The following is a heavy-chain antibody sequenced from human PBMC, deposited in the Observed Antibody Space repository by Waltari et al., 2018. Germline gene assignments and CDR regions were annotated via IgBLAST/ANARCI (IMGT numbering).Heavy chain of an antibody. D-gene: IGHD6-13*01. J-gene: IGHJ4*02. CDR2: IYSGGST. V-gene: IGHV3-23*03. Sequence: EVQLLESGGDLVQPGGSLRLSCAASGFTFRSYAMRWVRQASGKGLEWVSVIYSGGSTYYADSVKGRFTISRDNSKNTLYLQMNSLRAEDTAVYYCAKVRRAAAPGYWGQGTLVTVSS. CDR1: GFTFRSYA. CDR3: AKVRRAAAPGY.